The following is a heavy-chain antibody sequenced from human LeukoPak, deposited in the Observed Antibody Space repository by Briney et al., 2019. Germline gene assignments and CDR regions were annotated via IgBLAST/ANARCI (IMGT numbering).Heavy chain of an antibody. J-gene: IGHJ5*01. D-gene: IGHD2-2*01. CDR1: GYSFTSYW. CDR3: ARRSYCYSTSCYGYWFDS. Sequence: GSLKISCKGSGYSFTSYWIGWVRQLPGKGLGWMGIIYPGDSDSRYSPSFQGQVTFSADKSISTAYLQWSSLKASDTAMYYCARRSYCYSTSCYGYWFDSWGQGTLVTVSS. CDR2: IYPGDSDS. V-gene: IGHV5-51*01.